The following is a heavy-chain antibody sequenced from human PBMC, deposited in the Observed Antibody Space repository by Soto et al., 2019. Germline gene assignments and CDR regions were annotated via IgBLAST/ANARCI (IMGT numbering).Heavy chain of an antibody. D-gene: IGHD1-7*01. J-gene: IGHJ4*02. Sequence: QVQLVQSGAEVKKPGASVKVSCKASGYTFTNYDINWVRQVTGQGLEWMGWMNPNSGNTAYAQKFQGRVTMTRNTSISTAYMELSSLRSEDTAVYYCARGHHWNFPEFDYWGQGTLVTVSS. CDR1: GYTFTNYD. V-gene: IGHV1-8*01. CDR2: MNPNSGNT. CDR3: ARGHHWNFPEFDY.